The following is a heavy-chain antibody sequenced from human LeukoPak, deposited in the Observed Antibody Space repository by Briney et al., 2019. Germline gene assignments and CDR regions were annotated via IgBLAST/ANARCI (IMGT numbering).Heavy chain of an antibody. Sequence: GGSLRFSCLASGFAFSAYEMNWVRQAPGKGLEWVSSISGSDDNTYYADSVKGRFTISRDNSKNTLYLQMNSLRAEDTAVYYCAKGAGTTFRFRTYSYFYHMDVWGKGTTVTVSS. CDR1: GFAFSAYE. CDR3: AKGAGTTFRFRTYSYFYHMDV. J-gene: IGHJ6*03. D-gene: IGHD1-7*01. V-gene: IGHV3-23*01. CDR2: ISGSDDNT.